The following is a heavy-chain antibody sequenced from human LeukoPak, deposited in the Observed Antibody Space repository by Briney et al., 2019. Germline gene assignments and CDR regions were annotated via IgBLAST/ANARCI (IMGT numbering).Heavy chain of an antibody. V-gene: IGHV3-9*01. CDR2: ISWNSDSI. Sequence: GGSLRLSCAASGFTFDDYAMHWVRQAPGKGLEWVSGISWNSDSIGYAGSVKGRFTISRDNAKNSLYLQMNSLRAEDTALYYCATSGYTYGLDYWGQGTLVTVSS. CDR1: GFTFDDYA. D-gene: IGHD5-18*01. CDR3: ATSGYTYGLDY. J-gene: IGHJ4*02.